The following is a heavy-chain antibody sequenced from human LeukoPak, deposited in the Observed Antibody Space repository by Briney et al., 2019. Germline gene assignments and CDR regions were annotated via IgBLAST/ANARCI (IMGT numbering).Heavy chain of an antibody. CDR3: AKVHQWDTVVTRYYYYMDV. D-gene: IGHD4-23*01. CDR1: GYTFTSYA. J-gene: IGHJ6*03. V-gene: IGHV1-3*03. CDR2: INAGNGNT. Sequence: ASVKVSCKASGYTFTSYAMHWVRQAPGQRLEWMGWINAGNGNTKYSQEFQGRVTITRDTSASTAYMELSSLRSEDMAVYYCAKVHQWDTVVTRYYYYMDVWGKGTTVTISS.